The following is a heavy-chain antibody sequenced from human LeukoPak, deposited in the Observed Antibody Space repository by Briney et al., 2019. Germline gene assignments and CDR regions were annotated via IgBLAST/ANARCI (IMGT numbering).Heavy chain of an antibody. Sequence: SETLSLTCTVSGDSISSSSYYWGWLRQPPGKGLEWIGYIYYSGSTNYNPSLKSRVTISVDTSKNQFSLKLSSVTAADTAVYYCARLFGAPGYFQHWGQGTLVTVSS. CDR1: GDSISSSSYY. CDR3: ARLFGAPGYFQH. V-gene: IGHV4-61*05. J-gene: IGHJ1*01. CDR2: IYYSGST. D-gene: IGHD3-10*01.